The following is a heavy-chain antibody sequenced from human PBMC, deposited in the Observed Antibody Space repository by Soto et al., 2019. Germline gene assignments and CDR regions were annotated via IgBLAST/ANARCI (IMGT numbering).Heavy chain of an antibody. J-gene: IGHJ1*01. CDR2: ISGYNGNT. CDR1: VYTFISYG. D-gene: IGHD3-10*01. V-gene: IGHV1-18*01. Sequence: ASVKVSCKXSVYTFISYGISWVRQAPGQGLEWMGWISGYNGNTKYAQKLQGRVTMTTDTSTSTAYMELRSLEIEDTAVYYCNLTYHDGSESYYFQYWGQGTLVTVSS. CDR3: NLTYHDGSESYYFQY.